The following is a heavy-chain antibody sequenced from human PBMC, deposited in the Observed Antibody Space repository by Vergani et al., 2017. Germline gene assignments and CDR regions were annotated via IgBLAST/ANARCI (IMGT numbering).Heavy chain of an antibody. CDR2: IKSDGSIT. CDR3: ARARCIETCYMSNWLDS. Sequence: EMQLLESGGGLVKPGGSLRLSCSASGFSFNSYWMHWVRQVPGKGLLWVSRIKSDGSITAYADSVKGRFTISRDNAQNTLYLQMNSLRVEDTGVYYCARARCIETCYMSNWLDSWGQGTLVTVSS. D-gene: IGHD3-9*01. CDR1: GFSFNSYW. J-gene: IGHJ5*01. V-gene: IGHV3-74*03.